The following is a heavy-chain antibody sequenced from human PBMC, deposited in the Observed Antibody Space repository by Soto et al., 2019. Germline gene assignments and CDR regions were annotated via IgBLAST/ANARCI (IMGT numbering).Heavy chain of an antibody. D-gene: IGHD3-22*01. CDR1: GFAFSSYG. J-gene: IGHJ4*02. V-gene: IGHV3-30*18. Sequence: GGSLRLSCAAPGFAFSSYGIHWVRQAPGKGLEWVAGISYDGSNEHYTDSVKGRFTISRDNSKNTLYLQMNSLRAEDTAVYYCAKDTYFYDTSGYYSFDDWGQGTLVTVSS. CDR3: AKDTYFYDTSGYYSFDD. CDR2: ISYDGSNE.